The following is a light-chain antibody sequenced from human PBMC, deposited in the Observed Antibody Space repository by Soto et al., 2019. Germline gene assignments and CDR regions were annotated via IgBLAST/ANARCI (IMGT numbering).Light chain of an antibody. CDR1: ESISNLH. CDR2: ATS. Sequence: DIVLTQSPGTVSLSPGESATLSCRASESISNLHLAWYQQIPGQAPRLLIYATSYRATGIPNRFSGGGSGTDFTLTIDRLEPEDFAVYYCEQYAETTRTFGQGTTAEI. CDR3: EQYAETTRT. V-gene: IGKV3-20*01. J-gene: IGKJ1*01.